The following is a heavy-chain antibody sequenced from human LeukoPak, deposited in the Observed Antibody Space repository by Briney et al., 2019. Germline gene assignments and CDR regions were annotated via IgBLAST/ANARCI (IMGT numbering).Heavy chain of an antibody. J-gene: IGHJ3*02. D-gene: IGHD3-22*01. CDR1: GFTFDAYA. Sequence: SLRLSCAASGFTFDAYAMHWVRHAPGKGLEWVSGISWNSGSIGYADSVKGRFTISRDNAKNSLYLQMNSLRAEDTALYYCAKDLSVLEGYYYDSSGYDDAFDIWGQGTMVTVSS. CDR3: AKDLSVLEGYYYDSSGYDDAFDI. CDR2: ISWNSGSI. V-gene: IGHV3-9*01.